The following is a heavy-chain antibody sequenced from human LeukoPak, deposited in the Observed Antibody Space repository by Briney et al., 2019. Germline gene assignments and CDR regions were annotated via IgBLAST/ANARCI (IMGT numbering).Heavy chain of an antibody. Sequence: GGSLRLSCAASGFTFSSYAMHWVRQAPGKGLEWVAVISYDGSNKYYADSVKGRFTISRDNSKNTLYLQMSSLRTEDTAVYYCGKDTFAYSSTCVDYWGQGTLVTVSS. CDR1: GFTFSSYA. CDR2: ISYDGSNK. CDR3: GKDTFAYSSTCVDY. D-gene: IGHD6-13*01. V-gene: IGHV3-30-3*01. J-gene: IGHJ4*02.